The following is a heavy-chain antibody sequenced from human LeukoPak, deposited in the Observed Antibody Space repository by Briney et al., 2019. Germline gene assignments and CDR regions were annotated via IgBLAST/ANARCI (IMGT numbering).Heavy chain of an antibody. V-gene: IGHV4-59*12. Sequence: SETLSLTCTVSGGSISSYYWSWIRQPPGKGLEWIGYIYYSGRTNYKPSLKSRVTMSVDTSKNQFSLKLSSVTAADTAVYYCARGDSSGYYKNDAFDIWGQGTMVTVSS. CDR2: IYYSGRT. D-gene: IGHD3-22*01. CDR3: ARGDSSGYYKNDAFDI. J-gene: IGHJ3*02. CDR1: GGSISSYY.